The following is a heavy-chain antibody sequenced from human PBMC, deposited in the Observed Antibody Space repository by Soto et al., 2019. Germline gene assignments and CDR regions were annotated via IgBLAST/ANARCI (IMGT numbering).Heavy chain of an antibody. CDR1: GGTFSSYT. CDR2: IIPILGIA. V-gene: IGHV1-69*02. CDR3: ARGQPYSSGPDY. J-gene: IGHJ4*02. Sequence: QVQLVQSGAEVKKPGSSVKVSCKASGGTFSSYTISWVRQAPGQGLEWMGRIIPILGIANYAQKFQGRVPITADKSTSTAYMELSSLRSEHTAVYYCARGQPYSSGPDYWGQGTLVTVSS. D-gene: IGHD6-19*01.